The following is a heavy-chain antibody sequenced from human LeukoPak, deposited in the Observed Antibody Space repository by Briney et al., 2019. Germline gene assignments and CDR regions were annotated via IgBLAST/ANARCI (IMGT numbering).Heavy chain of an antibody. V-gene: IGHV1-8*01. Sequence: ASVNVSCKASGYTFSSYDINWVRQATGQGIEWMGWMNPNSGNTGYAQKFQGRVTMTRNTSISTAYMELSSLRSEDTAVYYCARGPSSSRRNWFDPWGQGTLVTVSS. J-gene: IGHJ5*02. CDR1: GYTFSSYD. CDR2: MNPNSGNT. D-gene: IGHD6-13*01. CDR3: ARGPSSSRRNWFDP.